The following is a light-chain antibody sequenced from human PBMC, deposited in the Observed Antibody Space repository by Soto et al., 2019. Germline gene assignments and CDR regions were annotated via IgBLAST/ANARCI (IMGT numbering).Light chain of an antibody. CDR2: AAS. Sequence: DIQMTQSPSSLSASVGDRVTITCRASQSISSYLNWYQQKPGKAPKLLIYAASSLQSGVPSRFSDSGSGTDFTLTISSLQPEEFATYYFQQSYSTPMYTFGQGTKLEIK. V-gene: IGKV1-39*01. CDR1: QSISSY. CDR3: QQSYSTPMYT. J-gene: IGKJ2*01.